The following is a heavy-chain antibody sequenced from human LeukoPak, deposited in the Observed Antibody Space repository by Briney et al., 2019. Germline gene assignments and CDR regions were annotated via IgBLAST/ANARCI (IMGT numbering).Heavy chain of an antibody. V-gene: IGHV1-69*04. Sequence: SVKVSCKASGGTFSSYAISWVRQAPGQGLEWMGRIIPILGIANYAQKFQGRVTITADKSTSTAYMELSSLRSEDTAAYYCARVQYDSSGYQYYFDYWGQGTLVTVSS. CDR3: ARVQYDSSGYQYYFDY. D-gene: IGHD3-22*01. J-gene: IGHJ4*02. CDR1: GGTFSSYA. CDR2: IIPILGIA.